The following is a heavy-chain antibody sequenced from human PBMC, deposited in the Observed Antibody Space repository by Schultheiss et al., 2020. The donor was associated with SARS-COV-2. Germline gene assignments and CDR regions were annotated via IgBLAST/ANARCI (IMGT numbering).Heavy chain of an antibody. CDR3: ARLNIPVTSTLPYYALDV. J-gene: IGHJ6*02. Sequence: SETLSLTCAVYGGSFSGYYWSWFRQPPGKGLEWIGEINHSGSTNYNPSLKSRVTISVDKSENQFSLRLTSVTAADTAFYYCARLNIPVTSTLPYYALDVWGQGTTVTVSS. CDR2: INHSGST. V-gene: IGHV4-34*01. CDR1: GGSFSGYY. D-gene: IGHD6-19*01.